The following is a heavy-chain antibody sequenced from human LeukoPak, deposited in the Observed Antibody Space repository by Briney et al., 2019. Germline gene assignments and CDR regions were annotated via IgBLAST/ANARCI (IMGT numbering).Heavy chain of an antibody. V-gene: IGHV1-8*01. D-gene: IGHD3-22*01. Sequence: ASVKVSCKASGYTFTSYDINWVRQATGQGLEWMGWMNPNSGNTGYAQKFQGRVTMTRNTSISTAYTELSSLRSEDTAVYYCARVFGTTYYYDSSGYNWFDPWGQGTLVTVSS. CDR2: MNPNSGNT. CDR1: GYTFTSYD. CDR3: ARVFGTTYYYDSSGYNWFDP. J-gene: IGHJ5*02.